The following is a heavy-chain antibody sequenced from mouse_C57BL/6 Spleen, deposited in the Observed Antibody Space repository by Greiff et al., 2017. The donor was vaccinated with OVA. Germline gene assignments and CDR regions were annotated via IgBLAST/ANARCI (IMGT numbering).Heavy chain of an antibody. CDR3: ARAANFYAMDC. V-gene: IGHV8-8*01. CDR1: GFSLSTLGMG. CDR2: IWWDDDK. J-gene: IGHJ4*01. Sequence: QVTLKVSGPGILQPSQTLSLTCSFSGFSLSTLGMGVGWIRQPSGKGLEWLAHIWWDDDKFFNPALKSRLTISKDTTEYQIFLKIANVDTADTATYYCARAANFYAMDCWGPGTSVTVSS. D-gene: IGHD1-2*01.